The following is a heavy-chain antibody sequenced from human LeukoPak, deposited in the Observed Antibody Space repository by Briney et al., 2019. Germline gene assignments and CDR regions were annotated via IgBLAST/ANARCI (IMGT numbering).Heavy chain of an antibody. Sequence: GGSLRLSCAASGFSVSNSYMSWVRQAPGKGLDRVSVIYSGGGTFHSDSVKGRFTVSGDYSKNTLYLQMNNLRADDTAVYYCARDSSGPAFWGQGTLVTVSS. CDR3: ARDSSGPAF. D-gene: IGHD3-22*01. CDR1: GFSVSNSY. V-gene: IGHV3-53*01. J-gene: IGHJ4*02. CDR2: IYSGGGT.